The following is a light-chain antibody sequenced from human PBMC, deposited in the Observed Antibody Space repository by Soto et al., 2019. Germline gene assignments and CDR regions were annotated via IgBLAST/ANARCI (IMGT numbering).Light chain of an antibody. J-gene: IGKJ1*01. V-gene: IGKV3-20*01. CDR1: QSGFSFY. Sequence: EIVLTQSPGTLSLSPGERATLSCRASQSGFSFYLAWFQQKPGQAPRLLIYGASTRATGIPDRFSGSGSGTSFTFTIRRVEPEDFAVYYCHQYGSSPWTLGQGTKVEIK. CDR2: GAS. CDR3: HQYGSSPWT.